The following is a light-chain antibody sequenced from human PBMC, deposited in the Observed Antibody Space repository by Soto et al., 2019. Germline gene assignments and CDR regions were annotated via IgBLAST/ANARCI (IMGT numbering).Light chain of an antibody. CDR3: QQYNNWPYT. Sequence: EIVMTQSPATLSVSPGERATLSCRASQSVSSNLAWYQQKPGQAPRLLIYGASTRATGIPARFSGSGSGTEFTLTNSSLQSEDYADYYCQQYNNWPYTFGQGTKLEIK. J-gene: IGKJ2*01. CDR2: GAS. CDR1: QSVSSN. V-gene: IGKV3-15*01.